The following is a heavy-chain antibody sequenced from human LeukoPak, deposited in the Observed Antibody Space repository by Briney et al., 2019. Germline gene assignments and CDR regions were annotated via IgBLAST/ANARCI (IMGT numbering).Heavy chain of an antibody. CDR1: GGSVRSYY. CDR2: IHYSGTT. CDR3: ARRDGTFDN. Sequence: PSETLSLTCTVSGGSVRSYYWSWIRQPPGKGLEWIGHIHYSGTTNYNPSLKSRVTISIDTSKNQFSLELSALTAADTAVSYCARRDGTFDNWGQGTLVTVSS. D-gene: IGHD1-14*01. V-gene: IGHV4-59*08. J-gene: IGHJ4*02.